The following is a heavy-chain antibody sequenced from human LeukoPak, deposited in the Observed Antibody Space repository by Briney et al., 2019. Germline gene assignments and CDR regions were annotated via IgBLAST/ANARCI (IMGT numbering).Heavy chain of an antibody. CDR2: ISGSGGST. V-gene: IGHV3-23*01. Sequence: GGSLRLSCAASGFNFSSYAMSWVRQAPGKGLEWVSAISGSGGSTYYADSVKGRFTISRDNSKNTLYLQMNSLRAEDTAVYYCAKDVHWFSEEEDYWGQGTLVTVSS. CDR3: AKDVHWFSEEEDY. D-gene: IGHD3-10*01. CDR1: GFNFSSYA. J-gene: IGHJ4*02.